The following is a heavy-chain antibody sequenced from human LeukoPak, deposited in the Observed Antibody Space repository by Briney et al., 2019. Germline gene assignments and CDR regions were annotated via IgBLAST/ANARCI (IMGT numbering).Heavy chain of an antibody. CDR2: INPSGGST. CDR3: AREVGGTTFYYYMDV. Sequence: GASVKVSCKASGYTFTSYYMHWVRPAPGQGPEWMGIINPSGGSTSYAQKFQGRVTMTRDTSTSTVYMELSSLRSEDTAVYYCAREVGGTTFYYYMDVWGKGTTVTVSS. D-gene: IGHD1-7*01. CDR1: GYTFTSYY. V-gene: IGHV1-46*03. J-gene: IGHJ6*03.